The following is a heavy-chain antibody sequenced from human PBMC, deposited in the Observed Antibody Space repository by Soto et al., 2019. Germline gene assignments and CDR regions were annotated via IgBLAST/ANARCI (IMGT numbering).Heavy chain of an antibody. CDR1: GISVSTSDYY. CDR3: AGFVVPASRNSDFDY. D-gene: IGHD2-15*01. J-gene: IGHJ4*02. Sequence: SETLSLTCTVSGISVSTSDYYWGWVRQPPGKGLDWIGNIYYSGSTFYNPSLRSRVTLSVDTSKNQFSLRLNSVTAADTAVYFCAGFVVPASRNSDFDYWGQGTRVTVSS. V-gene: IGHV4-39*01. CDR2: IYYSGST.